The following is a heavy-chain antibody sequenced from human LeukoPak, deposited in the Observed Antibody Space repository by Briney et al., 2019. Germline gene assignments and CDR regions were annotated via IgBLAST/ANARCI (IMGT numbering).Heavy chain of an antibody. D-gene: IGHD6-19*01. CDR3: ARDSSGWPVDY. CDR2: ISRSGSAI. Sequence: GGPLRLSCAASGFTFSSYEMNWVRQAPGKGLEWVSYISRSGSAIYYADSVKGRFTISRDNAKNSLYLQMNSLRAEDTAVYYCARDSSGWPVDYWGQGTLVTVSS. J-gene: IGHJ4*02. V-gene: IGHV3-48*03. CDR1: GFTFSSYE.